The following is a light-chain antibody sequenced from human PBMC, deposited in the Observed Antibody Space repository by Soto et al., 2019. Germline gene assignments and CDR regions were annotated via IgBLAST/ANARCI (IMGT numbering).Light chain of an antibody. V-gene: IGLV1-40*01. CDR3: QSYDSSLSTDV. CDR1: SSNIGAGSD. Sequence: QTVVTQPPSVSGAPGQRLTISCTGSSSNIGAGSDVHWYQQLPGTAPKLLIYANINRPSGVPDRFSGSKSGTSASLAITGLQAEDEADYYCQSYDSSLSTDVFGTGTQLTVL. J-gene: IGLJ1*01. CDR2: ANI.